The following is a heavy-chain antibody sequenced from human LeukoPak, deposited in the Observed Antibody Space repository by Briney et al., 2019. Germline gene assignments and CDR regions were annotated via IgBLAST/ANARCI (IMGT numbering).Heavy chain of an antibody. CDR2: MNPNSGNT. J-gene: IGHJ3*02. Sequence: ASVKVSCKASGYTFTSYDINWVRQATGQGLEWMGWMNPNSGNTGYAQKFQGRVTMTRNTSISTAYMELSSLRSEDTAVYYCARGNYYGSGSYSDPPDAFDIWGQGTMVTVSS. CDR1: GYTFTSYD. D-gene: IGHD3-10*01. V-gene: IGHV1-8*01. CDR3: ARGNYYGSGSYSDPPDAFDI.